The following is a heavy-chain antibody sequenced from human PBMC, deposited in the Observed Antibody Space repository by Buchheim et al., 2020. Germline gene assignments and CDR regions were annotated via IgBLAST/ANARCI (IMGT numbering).Heavy chain of an antibody. J-gene: IGHJ4*02. V-gene: IGHV4-39*01. D-gene: IGHD1-26*01. CDR1: GDSISSSPYY. CDR3: VTRRSGSYSEF. Sequence: QLQLQESGPGLVKPSETLSLTCTVSGDSISSSPYYWGWIRQPPGKGLEWIATFVNSGTTPYSPSLMGRITMTVDTSKNQFPLKLTSVTAADTAVYYCVTRRSGSYSEFWGLGTL. CDR2: FVNSGTT.